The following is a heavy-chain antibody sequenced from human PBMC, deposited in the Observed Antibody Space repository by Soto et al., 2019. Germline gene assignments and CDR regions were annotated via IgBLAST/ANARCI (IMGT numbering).Heavy chain of an antibody. J-gene: IGHJ4*02. CDR1: GFTFSSYG. CDR3: AKDKGIVGATPNY. V-gene: IGHV3-30*18. Sequence: QVQLVESGGGVVQPGRSLRLSCAASGFTFSSYGMHWVRQAPGKGLEWVAVISYDGSNKYYADSVKGRFTISRDNSKNPLYLQMKSLRAEDTAVYYCAKDKGIVGATPNYWGQGTLVTVSS. D-gene: IGHD1-26*01. CDR2: ISYDGSNK.